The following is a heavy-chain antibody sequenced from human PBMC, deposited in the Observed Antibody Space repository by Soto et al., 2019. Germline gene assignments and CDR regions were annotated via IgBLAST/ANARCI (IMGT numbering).Heavy chain of an antibody. Sequence: GGSLRLSCAASGFTFSSYSMNWVRQAPGKGLEWVSYISSSSSTIYYVDSVKGRFTISRDNAKNSLYLQMNSLRDEDTAVYYCARESNQLNWFDPWGQGTLVTVSS. CDR2: ISSSSSTI. CDR1: GFTFSSYS. D-gene: IGHD4-4*01. V-gene: IGHV3-48*02. CDR3: ARESNQLNWFDP. J-gene: IGHJ5*02.